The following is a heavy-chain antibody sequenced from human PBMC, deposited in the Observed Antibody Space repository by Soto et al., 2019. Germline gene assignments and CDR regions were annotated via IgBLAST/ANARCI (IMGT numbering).Heavy chain of an antibody. Sequence: EVQLVESGGGLVQPGRSLRLSCAASGFTFDDYAMHWVRQAPGKGLEWVSGISWNSGSIGYADSVKGRFTISRDNAKNCLYLQMNSLRAEDTALYYCAKDRHYGSGSYGFYFDYWGQGTLVTVSS. CDR1: GFTFDDYA. CDR2: ISWNSGSI. J-gene: IGHJ4*02. D-gene: IGHD3-10*01. V-gene: IGHV3-9*01. CDR3: AKDRHYGSGSYGFYFDY.